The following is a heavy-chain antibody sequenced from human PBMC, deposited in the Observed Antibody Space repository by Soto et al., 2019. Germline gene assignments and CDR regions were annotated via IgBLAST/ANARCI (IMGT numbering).Heavy chain of an antibody. CDR3: AKGPYYDILTGYYNRPYYMDV. D-gene: IGHD3-9*01. CDR1: GFTFSSYA. J-gene: IGHJ6*03. CDR2: ISGSGGST. Sequence: GSLRLSCAASGFTFSSYAMSWVRQAPGKGLEWVSAISGSGGSTYYGDSVKGRFTISRDNSKNTLYLQMNSLRAEDTAVYYCAKGPYYDILTGYYNRPYYMDVWGKGTTVTVSS. V-gene: IGHV3-23*01.